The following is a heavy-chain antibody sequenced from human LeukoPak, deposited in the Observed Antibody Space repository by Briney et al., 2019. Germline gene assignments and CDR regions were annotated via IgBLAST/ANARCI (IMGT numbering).Heavy chain of an antibody. J-gene: IGHJ4*02. Sequence: PSETLSLTCTVSGGSISSYYWSWIRQPAGKGLERIGRIYTSGSTNYNPSLKSRVTMSVDTSKNQFSLQLSSVTAADTAVYHCARVARFGDPAVAGEYFDYWGQGTLVTVSS. CDR3: ARVARFGDPAVAGEYFDY. CDR2: IYTSGST. V-gene: IGHV4-4*07. D-gene: IGHD6-19*01. CDR1: GGSISSYY.